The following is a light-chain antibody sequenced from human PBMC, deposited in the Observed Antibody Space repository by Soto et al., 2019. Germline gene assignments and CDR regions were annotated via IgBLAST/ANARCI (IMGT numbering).Light chain of an antibody. V-gene: IGKV1-5*03. CDR3: QQGYA. CDR1: QSISSW. CDR2: KAS. J-gene: IGKJ2*01. Sequence: DIQMTQSPSTLSASVGDRVTLTCRASQSISSWLAWYQQKPGKAPKVLIYKASSLESGVPSRFSGTRSGTEFTLTISSLQPDDFSTYYCQQGYAFGQGTKVEIK.